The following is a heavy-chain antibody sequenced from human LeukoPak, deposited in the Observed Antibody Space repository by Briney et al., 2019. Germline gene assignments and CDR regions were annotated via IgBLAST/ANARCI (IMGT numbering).Heavy chain of an antibody. J-gene: IGHJ5*02. CDR2: IYYSGST. CDR1: GGSISSGGYY. D-gene: IGHD3-10*01. V-gene: IGHV4-31*03. Sequence: SQTLSLTCTVSGGSISSGGYYWGWIRQHPGKGLEWIGYIYYSGSTYYNPSLKSRVTISVDTSKNQFSLKLSSVTAADTAVYYCARGRNHHHYGSGIYWFDPWGQGTLVTVSS. CDR3: ARGRNHHHYGSGIYWFDP.